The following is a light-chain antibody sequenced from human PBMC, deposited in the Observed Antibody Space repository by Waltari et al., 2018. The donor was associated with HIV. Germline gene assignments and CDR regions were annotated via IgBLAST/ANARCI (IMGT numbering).Light chain of an antibody. V-gene: IGLV2-14*03. CDR2: DVS. J-gene: IGLJ3*02. CDR1: NNDVGGYNY. CDR3: SSYTSSSTRV. Sequence: QSALTQPASVSGSPGQSITISCTGTNNDVGGYNYVSWYRQHPGKAPKLMIYDVSKRPSGVSNLFSGSNSGNPASLTISGLQAEDEADYYCSSYTSSSTRVVGGGTKLTVL.